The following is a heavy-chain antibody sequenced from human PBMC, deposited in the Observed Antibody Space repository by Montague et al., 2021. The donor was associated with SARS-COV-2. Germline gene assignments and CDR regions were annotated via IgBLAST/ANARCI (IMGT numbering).Heavy chain of an antibody. V-gene: IGHV2-70*01. CDR2: IDWDDDK. CDR1: GFLLSTSGMC. Sequence: PALVKPPQTLTLTCTFSGFLLSTSGMCVSWIRQPPGKALEWLALIDWDDDKYYSTSLKTRLTISRDTSKNQVVLTMTNMDPVDTATYYCARTWMFGELLYDAFDIWGQGTMVTVSS. CDR3: ARTWMFGELLYDAFDI. D-gene: IGHD3-10*02. J-gene: IGHJ3*02.